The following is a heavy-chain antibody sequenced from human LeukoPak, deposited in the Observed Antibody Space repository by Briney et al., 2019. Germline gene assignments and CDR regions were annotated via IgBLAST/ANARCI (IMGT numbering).Heavy chain of an antibody. D-gene: IGHD5-12*01. CDR2: IGGSVGGT. J-gene: IGHJ3*01. V-gene: IGHV3-23*01. CDR1: GFTFSNYA. Sequence: GGSLRLSCAASGFTFSNYAMSWVRQAPGKGLEWVSAIGGSVGGTYYADSVKGRFTISRDNSKMYLHMYSLRAEDTAVYYCASKADVGYSGYIFWGQGTMVTVSS. CDR3: ASKADVGYSGYIF.